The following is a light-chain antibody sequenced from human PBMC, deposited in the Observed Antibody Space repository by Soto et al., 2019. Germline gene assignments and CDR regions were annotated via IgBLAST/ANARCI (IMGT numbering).Light chain of an antibody. J-gene: IGKJ3*01. CDR3: QQSHILPRT. Sequence: DIQMTQSPSSLSASVGERVTITCQASQDISNHLIWYQQKPGKAPKFLIYDASNLETGVPSKYRGSGSGTDFTYSNISLQPEDVATYFCQQSHILPRTFGPGTKVGIK. CDR1: QDISNH. V-gene: IGKV1-33*01. CDR2: DAS.